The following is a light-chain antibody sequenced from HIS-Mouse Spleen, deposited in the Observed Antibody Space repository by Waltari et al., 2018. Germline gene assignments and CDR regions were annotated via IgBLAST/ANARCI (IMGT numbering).Light chain of an antibody. V-gene: IGLV3-10*01. J-gene: IGLJ2*01. CDR3: YSTDSSGNHRV. Sequence: SYELTQPPSVSVSPGQTARITFSGDALPKKYAYWYQQKSGQAPVLVIYEDRKRPSGIPERFSGSSSGTMATLTISGAQVEDEADYYCYSTDSSGNHRVFGGGTKLTVL. CDR2: EDR. CDR1: ALPKKY.